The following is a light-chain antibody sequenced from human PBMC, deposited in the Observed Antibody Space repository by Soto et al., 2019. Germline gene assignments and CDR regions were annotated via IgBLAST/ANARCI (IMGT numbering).Light chain of an antibody. J-gene: IGKJ1*01. CDR2: DAS. CDR1: QNIRSR. CDR3: QQYHSYWK. V-gene: IGKV1-5*01. Sequence: DFQMTQSPSTLSASVGDRVTITCRASQNIRSRLAWFQQKPGKAPKLLIYDASSLESGVPLRFSGSGSETEFTLTISSLQTEDFSTDYCQQYHSYWKVGQGTKGE.